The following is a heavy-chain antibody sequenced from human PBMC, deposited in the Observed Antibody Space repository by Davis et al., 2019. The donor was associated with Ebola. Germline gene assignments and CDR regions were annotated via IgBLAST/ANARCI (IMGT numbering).Heavy chain of an antibody. D-gene: IGHD3-3*01. Sequence: AASVKVSCKASGYTFTGYYMHWVRQAPGQGLEWMGWINPNSGGTNYAQKFQGWVTMTRDTSTSTVYMELRSLRSDDTAVYYCARDWYYDFWSGYYRGGNYYYGMDVWGQGTTVTVSS. CDR1: GYTFTGYY. V-gene: IGHV1-2*04. CDR3: ARDWYYDFWSGYYRGGNYYYGMDV. J-gene: IGHJ6*02. CDR2: INPNSGGT.